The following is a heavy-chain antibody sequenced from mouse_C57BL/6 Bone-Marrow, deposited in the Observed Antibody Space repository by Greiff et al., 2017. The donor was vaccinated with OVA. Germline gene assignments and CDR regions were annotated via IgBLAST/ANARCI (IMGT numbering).Heavy chain of an antibody. CDR2: IYPRSGNT. J-gene: IGHJ4*01. D-gene: IGHD2-3*01. Sequence: VKLMESGAELARPGASVKLSCKASGYTFTSYGISWVKQRTGQGLEWIGEIYPRSGNTYYNEKFKGKATLTADKSSSTAYMELRSLTSEDSEVYFCEGGGLLHGYAMDYWGQGTSVTVSS. CDR1: GYTFTSYG. CDR3: EGGGLLHGYAMDY. V-gene: IGHV1-81*01.